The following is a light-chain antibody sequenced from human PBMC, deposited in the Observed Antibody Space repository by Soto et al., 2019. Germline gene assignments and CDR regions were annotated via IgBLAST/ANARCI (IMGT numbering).Light chain of an antibody. Sequence: QTVVTQEPSFSVSPGRTVTLTCGLSSGSVSTSYYPSWYQLTPGQAPRTLIYSTNTRSSGVPNRFSGSILENKAALTITGAQADDESDYDCVLYMGTGIAVFGGGTQLTVL. J-gene: IGLJ3*02. CDR1: SGSVSTSYY. CDR3: VLYMGTGIAV. V-gene: IGLV8-61*01. CDR2: STN.